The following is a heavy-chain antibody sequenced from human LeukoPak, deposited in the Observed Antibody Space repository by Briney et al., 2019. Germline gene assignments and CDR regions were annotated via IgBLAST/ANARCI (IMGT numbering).Heavy chain of an antibody. CDR1: GGSFSGYY. J-gene: IGHJ4*02. Sequence: RSSETLSLTCGVSGGSFSGYYWTWIRQSPGKGLEWLGEIHYSGSINYNPSLKSRVTISVDTSKNQFSLKLSSVTAADTAVYYCARGSGYWTSFDYWGQGTLVTVSS. V-gene: IGHV4-34*01. CDR2: IHYSGSI. D-gene: IGHD3-22*01. CDR3: ARGSGYWTSFDY.